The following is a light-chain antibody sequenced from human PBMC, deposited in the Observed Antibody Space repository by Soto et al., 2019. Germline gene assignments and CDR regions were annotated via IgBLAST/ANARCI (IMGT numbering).Light chain of an antibody. Sequence: EIVLTQSPGTLSLSPGDRATLSCRASQSVSSSYLAWYQQKPGQAPSPLIYGASNRATGIPDRFSGGGSGTDFTLTISRLEPEDFAVYYCQQYGKSAMFTFGQGTKLEIK. J-gene: IGKJ2*01. CDR3: QQYGKSAMFT. V-gene: IGKV3-20*01. CDR1: QSVSSSY. CDR2: GAS.